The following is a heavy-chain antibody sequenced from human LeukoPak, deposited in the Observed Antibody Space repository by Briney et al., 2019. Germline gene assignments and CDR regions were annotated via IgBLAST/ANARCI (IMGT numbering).Heavy chain of an antibody. Sequence: SETLSLTCTVSGGSISSGGYYWSWIRQHPGKGLEWIGYIYYSGSTYYNPSLKSRVTISVDTSKNQFSLKLSSVTAADTAVYYCARDLWDCSSTSCYYYGMDVWGQGTTVTVSS. D-gene: IGHD2-2*01. V-gene: IGHV4-31*03. J-gene: IGHJ6*02. CDR2: IYYSGST. CDR1: GGSISSGGYY. CDR3: ARDLWDCSSTSCYYYGMDV.